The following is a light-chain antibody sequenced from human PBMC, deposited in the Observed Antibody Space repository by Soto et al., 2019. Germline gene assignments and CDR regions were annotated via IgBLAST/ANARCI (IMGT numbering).Light chain of an antibody. V-gene: IGKV3-15*01. J-gene: IGKJ1*01. CDR1: KSISTN. CDR2: GAS. Sequence: EIVITQSPATLSVSPEERASLSCRASKSISTNLAWYQQKPGQAPRLLIFGASTRAPDIPARFSGSGSGTEFTLTICGLQSEDFAVYYCQHFNNWPPGVTFGQGTKVDIK. CDR3: QHFNNWPPGVT.